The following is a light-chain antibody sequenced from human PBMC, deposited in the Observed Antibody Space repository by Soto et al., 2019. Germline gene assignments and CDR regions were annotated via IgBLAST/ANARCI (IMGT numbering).Light chain of an antibody. J-gene: IGLJ1*01. Sequence: QSALTQPASMSGSPGQSITISCSGTTSGFETYNQVSWYQQHPGKAPKILIYEGSKRPSGVSNRFSGSKSGNTASLTISGLQAEDEADYFCSSYVGDSAYALGTGTKVTVL. CDR2: EGS. CDR1: TSGFETYNQ. CDR3: SSYVGDSAYA. V-gene: IGLV2-23*01.